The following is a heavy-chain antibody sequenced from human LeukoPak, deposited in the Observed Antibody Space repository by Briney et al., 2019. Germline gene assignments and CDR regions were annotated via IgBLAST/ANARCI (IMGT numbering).Heavy chain of an antibody. CDR3: ARDIAVAGNSGFDY. J-gene: IGHJ4*02. D-gene: IGHD6-19*01. CDR2: IIPILGIA. Sequence: ASVKVSCKASGGTFSSYAISWVRQAPGQGLEWMGRIIPILGIANYAQKFQGRVTITADKSTSTAYMELSSLRSEDTAVYYCARDIAVAGNSGFDYWGQGTLVTVSS. CDR1: GGTFSSYA. V-gene: IGHV1-69*04.